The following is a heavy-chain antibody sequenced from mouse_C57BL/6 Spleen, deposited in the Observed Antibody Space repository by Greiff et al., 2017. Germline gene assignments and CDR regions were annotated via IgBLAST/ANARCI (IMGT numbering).Heavy chain of an antibody. D-gene: IGHD1-1*01. CDR2: IDPSDSYT. V-gene: IGHV1-69*01. J-gene: IGHJ1*03. Sequence: VQLQQPGAELVMPGASVKLSCKASGYTFTSYWMHWVKQRPGQGLEWIGEIDPSDSYTNYNQKFKGKSTLTVDKSSSTAYMQLSSLTSEDSAVYYCARGRDYYGSSYWYFDVWGTGTTVTVSS. CDR3: ARGRDYYGSSYWYFDV. CDR1: GYTFTSYW.